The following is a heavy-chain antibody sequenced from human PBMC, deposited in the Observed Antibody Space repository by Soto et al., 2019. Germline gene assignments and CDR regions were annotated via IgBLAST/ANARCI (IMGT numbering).Heavy chain of an antibody. CDR2: IKSKTDGGTT. CDR3: TTGSSYGWDDFDY. J-gene: IGHJ4*02. CDR1: GFTFSNAW. V-gene: IGHV3-15*01. Sequence: EVQLVESGGSLVKPGGSLRLSCAASGFTFSNAWMSWVRQAPGKGMEWVGRIKSKTDGGTTDYAAPVKGRFTISRDDSKNTLYLQMNSLKTEDTAVYYCTTGSSYGWDDFDYCGQGALVTVSS. D-gene: IGHD5-18*01.